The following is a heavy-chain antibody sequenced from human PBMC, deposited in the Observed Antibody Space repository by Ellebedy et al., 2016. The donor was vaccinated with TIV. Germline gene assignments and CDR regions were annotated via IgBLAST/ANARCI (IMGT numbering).Heavy chain of an antibody. J-gene: IGHJ4*02. CDR2: TYYMSKWYN. CDR1: GDSVSSNSAS. D-gene: IGHD6-6*01. V-gene: IGHV6-1*01. Sequence: MPSETLSLTCAISGDSVSSNSASWNWIRQSPSRGLEWLGRTYYMSKWYNDYALSVTGRMTISPDTSKNQFSLQLSSVTPGDTAIYYCARSPIATRLIDFWGQGTLVSVSS. CDR3: ARSPIATRLIDF.